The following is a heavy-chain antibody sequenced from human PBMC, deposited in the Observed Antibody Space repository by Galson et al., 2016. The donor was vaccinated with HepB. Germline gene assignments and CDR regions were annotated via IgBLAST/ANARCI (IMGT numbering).Heavy chain of an antibody. J-gene: IGHJ4*02. CDR2: ISGSGGSA. CDR1: GFTFNNYA. D-gene: IGHD2-15*01. V-gene: IGHV3-23*01. Sequence: SLRLSCAAPGFTFNNYAMTWVRQAPGKGLEWVSAISGSGGSAYYADSVKGRFTISRDNSKNTLYLQMNSLRAEDTAVYYCAKANWGYCGGGTCSYFDYWGQGTLVTVSS. CDR3: AKANWGYCGGGTCSYFDY.